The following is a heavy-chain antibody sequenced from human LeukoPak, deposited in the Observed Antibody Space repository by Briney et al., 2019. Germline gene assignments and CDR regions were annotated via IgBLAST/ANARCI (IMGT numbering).Heavy chain of an antibody. CDR1: GFTFSSYG. CDR2: ISGSGGST. D-gene: IGHD4-17*01. V-gene: IGHV3-23*01. CDR3: AKCPYGDYFDWFDP. J-gene: IGHJ5*02. Sequence: PGASLRLSCAASGFTFSSYGMSWVRQAPGKGLEWVSAISGSGGSTYYADSVKGRFTISRDNSKNTLYLQMNSLRAEDTAVYYCAKCPYGDYFDWFDPWGQGTLVTVSS.